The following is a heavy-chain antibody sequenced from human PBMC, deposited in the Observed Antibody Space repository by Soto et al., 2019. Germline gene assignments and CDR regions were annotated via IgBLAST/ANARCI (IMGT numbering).Heavy chain of an antibody. Sequence: QVQLVQSGAEVKKPGSSVKVSCKASGGTFSSYAISWVRQAPGQGLEWMGGIIPIFGTANYAQKFQGRVTIAADESTRTAYMALSSLRAEDTGVYYCARTQMAFEYRSSAVWYFDLWGRGTLVTVSS. CDR3: ARTQMAFEYRSSAVWYFDL. CDR1: GGTFSSYA. D-gene: IGHD6-6*01. J-gene: IGHJ2*01. CDR2: IIPIFGTA. V-gene: IGHV1-69*01.